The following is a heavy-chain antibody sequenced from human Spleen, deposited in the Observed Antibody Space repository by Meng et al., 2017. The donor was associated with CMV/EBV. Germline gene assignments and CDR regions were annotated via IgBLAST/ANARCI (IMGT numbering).Heavy chain of an antibody. CDR3: VRGGLEGWYFDL. Sequence: LTCTVSGGSISGYYWSWIRQPAGKGLEWIGRIYTSGSTNYNPSLKSRVTMSVDTSKNQFSLKLSSVTAADTAVYCCVRGGLEGWYFDLWGRGTLVTVSS. CDR1: GGSISGYY. CDR2: IYTSGST. V-gene: IGHV4-4*07. D-gene: IGHD5-12*01. J-gene: IGHJ2*01.